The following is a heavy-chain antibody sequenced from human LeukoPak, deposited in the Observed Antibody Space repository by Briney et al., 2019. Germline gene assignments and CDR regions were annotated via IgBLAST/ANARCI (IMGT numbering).Heavy chain of an antibody. CDR1: GFTFTRYW. CDR3: ARDGDYIMPPFDY. Sequence: GGSLRLSCAASGFTFTRYWMSWVRQAPGKGLEWVANIKQDGSERHYVDSVKGRFTISRDNARNSVYLQMNSLSDDDTAVYYCARDGDYIMPPFDYWGQGILVTVTS. CDR2: IKQDGSER. V-gene: IGHV3-7*01. D-gene: IGHD4-17*01. J-gene: IGHJ4*02.